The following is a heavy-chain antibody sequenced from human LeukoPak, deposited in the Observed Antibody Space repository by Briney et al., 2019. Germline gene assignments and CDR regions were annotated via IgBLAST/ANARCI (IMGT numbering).Heavy chain of an antibody. J-gene: IGHJ4*02. V-gene: IGHV4-38-2*01. CDR3: ARINGDYLIDY. Sequence: SETLSLTCAVSIYSISSGYYWGWIRQPPGKGLEWIGSIHHSGGTYYNPSLKSRVTISVDTSNNQFSLKLTSVTAADTALYYCARINGDYLIDYWGQGTLVTVSS. CDR1: IYSISSGYY. CDR2: IHHSGGT. D-gene: IGHD4-17*01.